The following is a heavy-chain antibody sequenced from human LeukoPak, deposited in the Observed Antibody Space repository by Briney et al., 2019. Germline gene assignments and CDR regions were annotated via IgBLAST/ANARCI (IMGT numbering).Heavy chain of an antibody. CDR3: TKGLYVSGSLPDF. Sequence: AGGSLRLSCAASGFTFRKYAMTWVRQAPGKGLEWVSGINDSGSSTYYTDSVKGRFTISRDNAKNTVYLQMNNLRVEDMAVYYCTKGLYVSGSLPDFWGQGTLVTVSS. J-gene: IGHJ4*02. CDR1: GFTFRKYA. CDR2: INDSGSST. D-gene: IGHD3-10*01. V-gene: IGHV3-23*01.